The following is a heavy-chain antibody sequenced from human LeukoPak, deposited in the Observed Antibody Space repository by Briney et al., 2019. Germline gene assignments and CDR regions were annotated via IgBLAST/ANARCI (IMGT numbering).Heavy chain of an antibody. D-gene: IGHD6-13*01. CDR3: ARRGKKGGYSSSWFDY. CDR2: IYPGDSDT. J-gene: IGHJ4*02. CDR1: GXGFTSYW. V-gene: IGHV5-51*01. Sequence: GESLKISCKGSGXGFTSYWIGWVRQMPGKGLEWMGIIYPGDSDTRYCPSFQGQVTISADKSISTAYLQWSSLKASDTAMYYCARRGKKGGYSSSWFDYWGQGTLVTVSS.